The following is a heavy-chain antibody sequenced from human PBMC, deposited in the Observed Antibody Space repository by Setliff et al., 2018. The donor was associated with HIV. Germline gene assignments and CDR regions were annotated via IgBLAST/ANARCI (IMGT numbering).Heavy chain of an antibody. J-gene: IGHJ4*02. CDR3: MRWGLPYAIDY. CDR1: GFTFRNAW. V-gene: IGHV3-15*06. CDR2: IKSKSDGGAV. D-gene: IGHD2-21*02. Sequence: GGSLRLSCAASGFTFRNAWMSWVRQAPGKGLEWVGRIKSKSDGGAVHYAAPVKGRFTISRDDSQDTLYLEMNSLTNEDTAMYYCMRWGLPYAIDYWGQGMLVTVSS.